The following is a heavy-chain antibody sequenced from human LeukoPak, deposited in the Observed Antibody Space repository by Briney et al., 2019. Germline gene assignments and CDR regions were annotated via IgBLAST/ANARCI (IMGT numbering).Heavy chain of an antibody. CDR2: INYSGST. V-gene: IGHV4-31*03. J-gene: IGHJ4*02. Sequence: SESLSLTCTVSGCSISSGGYYWSWLRQHPGKDLEWIGFINYSGSTYYNPSLKSRVTFSVDTSKNQSSLKLSCVNAADTAVYYCARAVYDYVSASYRFDDWGQGCLLTVSS. D-gene: IGHD3-16*02. CDR3: ARAVYDYVSASYRFDD. CDR1: GCSISSGGYY.